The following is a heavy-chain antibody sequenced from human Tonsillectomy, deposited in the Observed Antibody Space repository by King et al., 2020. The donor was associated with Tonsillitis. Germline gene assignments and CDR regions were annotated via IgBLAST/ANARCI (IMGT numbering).Heavy chain of an antibody. CDR1: GFTFSSYA. D-gene: IGHD5-12*01. J-gene: IGHJ4*02. CDR3: AKDHSGYDYGE. Sequence: VQLVQSGGGLVQPGGSLRLSCAASGFTFSSYAMSWVRQAPGKGLDWVSTISGSAGNTYYADSVKGRFTISRDNSKNTLYLQMNSLRAEDTAVYYCAKDHSGYDYGEWGQGTLVTVSS. V-gene: IGHV3-23*04. CDR2: ISGSAGNT.